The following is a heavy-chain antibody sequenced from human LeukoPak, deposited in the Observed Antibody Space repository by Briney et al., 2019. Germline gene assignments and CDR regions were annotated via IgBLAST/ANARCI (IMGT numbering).Heavy chain of an antibody. CDR2: ISGSGGST. CDR3: AKPGSYYYYMDV. CDR1: GFTFSSYA. J-gene: IGHJ6*03. Sequence: GRSLRLSCAASGFTFSSYAMSWVRQAPGKGLEWVSAISGSGGSTYYADSVKGRFTISRDNSKNTLYLQMNSLRAEDTAVYYCAKPGSYYYYMDVWGKGTTVTVSS. D-gene: IGHD2-15*01. V-gene: IGHV3-23*01.